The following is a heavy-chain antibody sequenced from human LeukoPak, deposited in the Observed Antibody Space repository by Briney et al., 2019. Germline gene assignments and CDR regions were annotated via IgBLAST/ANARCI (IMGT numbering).Heavy chain of an antibody. Sequence: GGSLRLSCAASGFTFSSYAMHWVRQAPGKGLEYVSAISSNGGSTYYANSVKGRFTISRDNSKNTLYLQMGCLRAEDMAVYYCASRVQGYWGQGTLVTVSS. V-gene: IGHV3-64*01. CDR1: GFTFSSYA. J-gene: IGHJ4*02. CDR2: ISSNGGST. CDR3: ASRVQGY.